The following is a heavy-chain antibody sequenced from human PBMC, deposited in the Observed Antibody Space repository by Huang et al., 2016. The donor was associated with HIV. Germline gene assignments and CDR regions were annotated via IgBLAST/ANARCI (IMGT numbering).Heavy chain of an antibody. CDR3: AKVRGSGSFYNDN. CDR1: GFTFNSYA. V-gene: IGHV3-23*01. Sequence: EVQLLESGGGLVQPGGSLRLSCAASGFTFNSYAMSWFRQAPGKGLEGVSAIIGTGNTPYYADSGKGRFTISRDNARNTLYLQLNSLRPDDTAIYYCAKVRGSGSFYNDNWGQGTLVTVSS. J-gene: IGHJ4*02. CDR2: IIGTGNTP. D-gene: IGHD3-10*01.